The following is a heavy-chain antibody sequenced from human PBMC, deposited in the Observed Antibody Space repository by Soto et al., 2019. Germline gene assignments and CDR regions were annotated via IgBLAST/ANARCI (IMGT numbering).Heavy chain of an antibody. Sequence: PSETLSLTCSVSGGSISSSSYYWGWIRQPPGKGPEWIGGIYYSGSTYYNPSLKSRVTISVDTSKNQFSLKLSSVTAADTAVYYCARGGYCDYVRWFDPWGQGTLVTVSS. CDR3: ARGGYCDYVRWFDP. J-gene: IGHJ5*02. CDR2: IYYSGST. CDR1: GGSISSSSYY. V-gene: IGHV4-39*07. D-gene: IGHD4-17*01.